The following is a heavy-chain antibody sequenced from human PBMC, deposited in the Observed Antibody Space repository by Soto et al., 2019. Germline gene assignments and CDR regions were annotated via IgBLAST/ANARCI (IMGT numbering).Heavy chain of an antibody. D-gene: IGHD6-19*01. CDR2: ISYDGSNK. J-gene: IGHJ1*01. CDR3: AGIAVAANDAEYFQH. Sequence: GGAPRLSLGGPGFSFSSYGIPWVPHGPGKGLEWVAVISYDGSNKYYADSVKGRFTISRDNSKNTLYLQMNSLRAEDTAVYYCAGIAVAANDAEYFQHWGQGTLVTVSS. CDR1: GFSFSSYG. V-gene: IGHV3-30-3*01.